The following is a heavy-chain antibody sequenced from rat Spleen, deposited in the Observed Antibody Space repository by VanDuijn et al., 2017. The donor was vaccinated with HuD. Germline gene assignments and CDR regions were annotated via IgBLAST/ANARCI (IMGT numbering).Heavy chain of an antibody. V-gene: IGHV3-1*01. CDR2: ISYSGST. J-gene: IGHJ2*01. D-gene: IGHD1-4*01. CDR1: GYSITSNY. Sequence: EVQLQESGPGLVKPSQSLSLTCSVTGYSITSNYWGWIRNFPGNKMEWVGHISYSGSTNYNPSLKSRISITRDTSKNQFFLQLNSVTTEDTATYYCVRNGYSSFDYWGQGVMVTVSS. CDR3: VRNGYSSFDY.